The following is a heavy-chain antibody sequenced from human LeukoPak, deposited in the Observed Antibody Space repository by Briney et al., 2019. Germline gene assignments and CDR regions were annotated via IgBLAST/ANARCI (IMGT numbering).Heavy chain of an antibody. J-gene: IGHJ4*02. D-gene: IGHD2-21*01. CDR2: ISGSGGST. CDR3: AKRGVVIRAILVGFHKEAYYFDS. Sequence: GGSLRLSCAVSGVTLSNYGMSWVRQAPGKGLEWVAGISGSGGSTNYADSVKGRFIISRDSPKNTLYLQMNSLRAEDTAMYFCAKRGVVIRAILVGFHKEAYYFDSWGQGALVTVSS. CDR1: GVTLSNYG. V-gene: IGHV3-23*01.